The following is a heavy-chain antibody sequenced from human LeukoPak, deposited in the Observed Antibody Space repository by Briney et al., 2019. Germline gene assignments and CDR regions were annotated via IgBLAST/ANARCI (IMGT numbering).Heavy chain of an antibody. CDR3: ARAGGTSWADY. J-gene: IGHJ4*02. Sequence: GGSLRLSCEASGFTFRVYWMTWVRQAPGKGLEWVANVKQDGTEKFYVDSVKGRFTISRDNGKNSLYLQMNSLRVEDTTIYYCARAGGTSWADYRGQGTQVTVSS. D-gene: IGHD6-13*01. CDR2: VKQDGTEK. CDR1: GFTFRVYW. V-gene: IGHV3-7*01.